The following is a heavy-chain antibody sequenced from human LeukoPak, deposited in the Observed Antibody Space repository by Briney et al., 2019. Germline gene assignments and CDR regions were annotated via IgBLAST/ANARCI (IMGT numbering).Heavy chain of an antibody. V-gene: IGHV1-2*02. CDR2: INPNSGGT. D-gene: IGHD2-21*01. Sequence: ASVKVSCKTSGYSFTDYYMHWVRQAPGQGLEWMGWINPNSGGTSSAQKFQGRVTTTRDTSITTVYMEVSWLTSDDTAIYYCARADRLDGGPYLIGPWGQGTLVTVSS. CDR3: ARADRLDGGPYLIGP. CDR1: GYSFTDYY. J-gene: IGHJ5*02.